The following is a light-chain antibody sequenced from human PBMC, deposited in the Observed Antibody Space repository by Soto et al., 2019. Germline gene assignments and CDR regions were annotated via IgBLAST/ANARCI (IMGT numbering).Light chain of an antibody. Sequence: DIHMTQSPSSLSASLGDRVTITFRASQGISTYLNWYQQKPGKAPKLLIHDATSLESGVPSRFSGSGSGTEFTLTISSLQPDDFATYYCQQYSSYWTFAQGTKVDI. CDR1: QGISTY. J-gene: IGKJ1*01. CDR2: DAT. CDR3: QQYSSYWT. V-gene: IGKV1-5*01.